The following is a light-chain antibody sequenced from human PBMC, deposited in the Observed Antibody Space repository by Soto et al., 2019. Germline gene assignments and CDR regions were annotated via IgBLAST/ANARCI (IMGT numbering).Light chain of an antibody. CDR3: LQHNGYPFT. V-gene: IGKV1-17*03. J-gene: IGKJ3*01. Sequence: DIQMTQSPSAVSASVGDRVTITCRASQDIGNSLAWFQQKPGKVPERLIYAASTLQSGVPLRFSGSRSGTEFTLTISSLQPEDFASYYCLQHNGYPFTFGPGTKVD. CDR1: QDIGNS. CDR2: AAS.